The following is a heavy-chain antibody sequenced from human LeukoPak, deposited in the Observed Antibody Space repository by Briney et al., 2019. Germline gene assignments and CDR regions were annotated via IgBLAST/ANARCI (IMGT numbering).Heavy chain of an antibody. Sequence: SETLSLTCTVSGGSISSYYWSWIRQPAGKGLEWIGRIYTSGSTNYNPSLKSRVTMSVDTSKNQFSLKLSSVTAADTAVYYCARVSEYSSSSRYFDYWGQGTLVTVSS. D-gene: IGHD6-6*01. V-gene: IGHV4-4*07. CDR2: IYTSGST. J-gene: IGHJ4*02. CDR3: ARVSEYSSSSRYFDY. CDR1: GGSISSYY.